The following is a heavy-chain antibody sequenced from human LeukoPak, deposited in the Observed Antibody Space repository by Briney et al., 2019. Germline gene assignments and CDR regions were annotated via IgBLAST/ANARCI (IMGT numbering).Heavy chain of an antibody. D-gene: IGHD6-19*01. V-gene: IGHV4-39*07. Sequence: SETLSLTCTVSGGSISSSSYYWGWIRQPPGKGLEWIGSIYYSGSTYYNPSLKSRVTISVDTSKNQFSLKLSSVTAADTAVYYCARVPRIAVAENWFDPWGQGTLVTVSS. J-gene: IGHJ5*02. CDR3: ARVPRIAVAENWFDP. CDR1: GGSISSSSYY. CDR2: IYYSGST.